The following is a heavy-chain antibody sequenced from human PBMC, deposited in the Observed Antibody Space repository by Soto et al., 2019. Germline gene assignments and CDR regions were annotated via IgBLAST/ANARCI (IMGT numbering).Heavy chain of an antibody. V-gene: IGHV4-61*03. J-gene: IGHJ5*02. Sequence: QVQLEESGPGLVKTSETLSLTCSVSGGSVTRINYYWSWIRQPPGKGLEWIGYIYNSGSTIYNPALRSRVAISLDTSKTHFSLRLTSVTAADPAVYYCARHHAPGYFPFDPWGQGTLVTVSS. CDR3: ARHHAPGYFPFDP. CDR2: IYNSGST. CDR1: GGSVTRINYY. D-gene: IGHD2-15*01.